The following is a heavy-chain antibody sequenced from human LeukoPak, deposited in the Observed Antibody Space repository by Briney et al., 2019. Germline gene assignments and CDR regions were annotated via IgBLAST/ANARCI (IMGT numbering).Heavy chain of an antibody. V-gene: IGHV3-9*01. J-gene: IGHJ4*02. CDR3: AKDSSRDSSGYSLFDY. Sequence: GGSLRLSCAASGFTFDDYAKHWVRQAPGKGLEWVSGISWNSGSIGYADSVRGRFTISRDNAKNSLYLQMNSLRAEDTALYYCAKDSSRDSSGYSLFDYWGQGTLVTVSS. CDR2: ISWNSGSI. D-gene: IGHD3-22*01. CDR1: GFTFDDYA.